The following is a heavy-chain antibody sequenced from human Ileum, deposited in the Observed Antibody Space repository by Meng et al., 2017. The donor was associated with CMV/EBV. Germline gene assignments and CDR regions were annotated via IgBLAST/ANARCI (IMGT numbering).Heavy chain of an antibody. D-gene: IGHD2-2*01. Sequence: CAASGFIFSSYAMHWVRQAPGKGLEWVASIWYDGSNKYYPDSVKGRFTISRDDSKNTLYLQMNSLRVEDTAVYYCAKDHGSTNNWFDPWGQGTLVTVSS. CDR1: GFIFSSYA. J-gene: IGHJ5*02. CDR2: IWYDGSNK. CDR3: AKDHGSTNNWFDP. V-gene: IGHV3-33*06.